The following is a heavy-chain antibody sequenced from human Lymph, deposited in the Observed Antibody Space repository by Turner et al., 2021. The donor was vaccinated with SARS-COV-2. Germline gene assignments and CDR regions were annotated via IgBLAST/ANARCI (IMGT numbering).Heavy chain of an antibody. V-gene: IGHV3-30*04. CDR1: GFTFSSYA. D-gene: IGHD3-22*01. Sequence: QVQLVESGGGVVQPGRSPRLSCAASGFTFSSYAMHWVRRAPGKGLEWVAFMSYDGSDKYYADSVKGRFTFSRDNSKHTLYLQMNSLRAEDTAVYYCARDRDSSGWVDYWGQGTLVTVSS. CDR3: ARDRDSSGWVDY. CDR2: MSYDGSDK. J-gene: IGHJ4*02.